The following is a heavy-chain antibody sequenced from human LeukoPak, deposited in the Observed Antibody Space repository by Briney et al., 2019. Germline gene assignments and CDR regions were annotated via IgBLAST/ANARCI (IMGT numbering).Heavy chain of an antibody. CDR3: ARAVVLLWFGESPRNDAFDI. J-gene: IGHJ3*02. CDR1: GGSISSGGYS. D-gene: IGHD3-10*01. Sequence: SETLSLTCAVSGGSISSGGYSWSWIRQPPGKGLEWIGCIYHSGSTYYNPSLKSRVTISVDRSKNQFSLKLSSVTAADTAVYYCARAVVLLWFGESPRNDAFDIWGQGTMVTVSS. CDR2: IYHSGST. V-gene: IGHV4-30-2*01.